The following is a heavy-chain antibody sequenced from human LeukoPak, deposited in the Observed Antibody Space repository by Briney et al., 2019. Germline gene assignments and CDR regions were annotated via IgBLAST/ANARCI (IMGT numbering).Heavy chain of an antibody. Sequence: PGGSLRLSCAASGFTFSNAWMSWVRQAPGKGLEWIGEINHSGSTNYNPSLKSRVTISVDTSKNQFSLKLSSVTAADTAVYYCARPVSGSSGWYYNYWGQGTLVTVSS. V-gene: IGHV4-34*01. CDR3: ARPVSGSSGWYYNY. J-gene: IGHJ4*02. CDR2: INHSGST. D-gene: IGHD6-19*01. CDR1: GFTFSNAW.